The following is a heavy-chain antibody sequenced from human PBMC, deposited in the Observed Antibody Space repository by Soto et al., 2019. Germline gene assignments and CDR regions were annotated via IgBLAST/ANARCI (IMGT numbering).Heavy chain of an antibody. CDR1: GYTFTSYG. CDR3: ARDIPATRITIFGVANYYYYYMDV. D-gene: IGHD3-3*01. V-gene: IGHV1-18*01. J-gene: IGHJ6*03. Sequence: GASVKVSCKASGYTFTSYGISWVRQAPGHGLEWMGWISAYNGNTNYAQKLQGRVTMTTDTSTSTAYMELRSLRSDDTAVYYCARDIPATRITIFGVANYYYYYMDVWGKGTTVTVSS. CDR2: ISAYNGNT.